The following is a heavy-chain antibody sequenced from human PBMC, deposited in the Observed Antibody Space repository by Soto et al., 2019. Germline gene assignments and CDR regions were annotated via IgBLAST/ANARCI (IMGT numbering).Heavy chain of an antibody. J-gene: IGHJ4*02. V-gene: IGHV4-61*01. CDR1: GGSVSSGSYY. D-gene: IGHD6-19*01. Sequence: QVQLQESGPGLVKPSETLSLTCTVSGGSVSSGSYYWSWIRQPPGKGLEWIGYIYYSGSTNYNPSLKSRVTISVDTSQNQFSLKLNSVTAADTAVYYCASYSSGWYDVSYWGQGTLVTVSS. CDR2: IYYSGST. CDR3: ASYSSGWYDVSY.